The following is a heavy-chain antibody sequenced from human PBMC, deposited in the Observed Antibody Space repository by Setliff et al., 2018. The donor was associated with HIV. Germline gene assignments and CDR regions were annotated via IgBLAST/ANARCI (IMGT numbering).Heavy chain of an antibody. V-gene: IGHV1-2*06. Sequence: VSCKASGYTFTGYFIHWVRQAPGQGLEWMGRINPNSGGTNYAQKFQGRVTMTRDTSISTAHMELSRLRSDDTAMYYCAGDMGYGDHGRAFDIWGQGTMVTVSS. CDR2: INPNSGGT. CDR3: AGDMGYGDHGRAFDI. J-gene: IGHJ3*02. D-gene: IGHD4-17*01. CDR1: GYTFTGYF.